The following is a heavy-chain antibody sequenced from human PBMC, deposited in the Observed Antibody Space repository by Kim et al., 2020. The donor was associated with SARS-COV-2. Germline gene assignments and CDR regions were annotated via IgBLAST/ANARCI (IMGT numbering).Heavy chain of an antibody. CDR2: ISGSGGST. V-gene: IGHV3-23*01. D-gene: IGHD2-2*02. Sequence: GGSLRLSCAASGFTFSSYAMSWVRQAPGKGLEWVSAISGSGGSTYYADSVKGRFTISRDNSKNTLYLQMNSLRAEDTAVYYCAKVRRLSRMLLYRGGFDYWGQGTLVTVSS. CDR3: AKVRRLSRMLLYRGGFDY. J-gene: IGHJ4*02. CDR1: GFTFSSYA.